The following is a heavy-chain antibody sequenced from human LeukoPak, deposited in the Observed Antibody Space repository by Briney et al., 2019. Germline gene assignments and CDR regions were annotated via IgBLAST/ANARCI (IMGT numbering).Heavy chain of an antibody. CDR1: GFTFSSYG. J-gene: IGHJ4*01. CDR3: VAPSTVPSNWETLEY. D-gene: IGHD7-27*01. CDR2: ISHDGSDD. V-gene: IGHV3-30*02. Sequence: GGSLRLSCAASGFTFSSYGMHWVRQFPGKGLEWVALISHDGSDDYYGDSAKGRFTISRDNSQNTLYLQMNSLGPEDTALYYCVAPSTVPSNWETLEYWGHGTLVTVSS.